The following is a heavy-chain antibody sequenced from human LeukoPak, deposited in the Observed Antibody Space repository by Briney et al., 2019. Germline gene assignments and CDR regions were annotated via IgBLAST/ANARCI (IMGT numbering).Heavy chain of an antibody. CDR3: VTGHCNTSSCYYYYMDV. J-gene: IGHJ6*03. D-gene: IGHD2/OR15-2a*01. Sequence: GASVKVSCKVSGYTLRELSMHWVRQAPAKGLQWMGVFDPEDGESIIAQKFQGRLTMTEDTSTDTAYMELSSLTSEDTAMYYCVTGHCNTSSCYYYYMDVWGKGTTVTVSS. CDR1: GYTLRELS. CDR2: FDPEDGES. V-gene: IGHV1-24*01.